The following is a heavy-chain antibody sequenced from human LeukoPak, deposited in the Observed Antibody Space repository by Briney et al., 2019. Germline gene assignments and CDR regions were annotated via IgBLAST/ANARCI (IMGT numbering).Heavy chain of an antibody. CDR3: ARDHGSAYYRAPRH. V-gene: IGHV1-46*01. CDR1: GYIFTNYY. CDR2: INPSGGST. J-gene: IGHJ4*02. D-gene: IGHD3-10*01. Sequence: SVKVSFKASGYIFTNYYMHWLRQAPGQGLEWMGTINPSGGSTTYAQKFQGRVTMTRDTSTSTVYMELSSLRSEDTAVYYCARDHGSAYYRAPRHWGQGTLVTVSS.